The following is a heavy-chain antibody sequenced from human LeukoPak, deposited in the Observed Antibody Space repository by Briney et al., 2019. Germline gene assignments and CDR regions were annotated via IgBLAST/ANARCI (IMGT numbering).Heavy chain of an antibody. CDR3: ARESGLLGDT. CDR2: IYRGGST. CDR1: GFTFSSYG. D-gene: IGHD3-16*01. J-gene: IGHJ4*02. Sequence: PGRSLRLSCAASGFTFSSYGMHWVRQAPGKGLEWVSVIYRGGSTYYADSVKGRFTISRHNSKNTLYLQMNSLRAQDTAMYYCARESGLLGDTWGQGTPGTASS. V-gene: IGHV3-53*04.